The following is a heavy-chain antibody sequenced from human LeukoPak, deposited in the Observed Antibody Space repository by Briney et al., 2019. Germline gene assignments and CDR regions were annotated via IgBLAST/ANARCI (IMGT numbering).Heavy chain of an antibody. D-gene: IGHD6-19*01. CDR3: ASFSSGWYSFDY. CDR1: GFTFSSYE. Sequence: GGSLRLSCAASGFTFSSYEMNWVRQAPGKGLEWVSYISSSGSTIYYADSVKGRFTISRDNAKNSLYLQMNSLRAEGTAVYYCASFSSGWYSFDYWGQGTLVTVSS. J-gene: IGHJ4*02. V-gene: IGHV3-48*03. CDR2: ISSSGSTI.